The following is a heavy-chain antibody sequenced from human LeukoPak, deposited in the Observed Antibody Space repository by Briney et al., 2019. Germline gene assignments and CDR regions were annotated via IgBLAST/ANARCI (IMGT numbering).Heavy chain of an antibody. V-gene: IGHV3-49*04. Sequence: GGSLRLSCTASGFTFGDYAMSWVRQAPGKGLEWVGFIRSKAYGGTTEYAASVKGRFTISRDDSKSIAYLQMNSLKTEDTAVYYCTRQKVGTSTFDYWGQGTLVTVSS. CDR3: TRQKVGTSTFDY. J-gene: IGHJ4*02. CDR1: GFTFGDYA. D-gene: IGHD2-21*02. CDR2: IRSKAYGGTT.